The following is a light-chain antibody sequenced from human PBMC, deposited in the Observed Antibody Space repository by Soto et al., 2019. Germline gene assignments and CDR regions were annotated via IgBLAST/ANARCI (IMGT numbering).Light chain of an antibody. CDR2: DVT. Sequence: QSALTQPASVSGSPGQSITISCTGTSSDVGSYNVVSWYQHHPGKAPKLMIYDVTKQPSGVSNRFSGSKSGNTASLTISGLQAEDEADYYCCSYAGSSTYVFGTGTKLTVL. CDR3: CSYAGSSTYV. CDR1: SSDVGSYNV. J-gene: IGLJ1*01. V-gene: IGLV2-23*02.